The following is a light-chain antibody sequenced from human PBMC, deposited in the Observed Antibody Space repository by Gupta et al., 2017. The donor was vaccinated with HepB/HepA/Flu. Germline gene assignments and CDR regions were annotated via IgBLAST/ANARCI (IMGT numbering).Light chain of an antibody. CDR2: DAS. V-gene: IGKV3-11*01. CDR3: QQRSNWPLT. J-gene: IGKJ4*01. CDR1: QSVSSY. Sequence: ETVLTQSQATLSLSPGERATLSCRASQSVSSYLAWYQQKSGQAPRLLIYDASNRATGIPARFSGSGSGTDFTLTISSLEPEDFAVYYCQQRSNWPLTFGGGTKVEIK.